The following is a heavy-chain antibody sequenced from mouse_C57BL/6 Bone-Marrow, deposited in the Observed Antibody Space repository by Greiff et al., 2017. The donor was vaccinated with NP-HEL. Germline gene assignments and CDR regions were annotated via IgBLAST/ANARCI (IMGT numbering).Heavy chain of an antibody. CDR2: IHPSDGDT. D-gene: IGHD2-13*01. Sequence: QVQLQQPGAELVKPGASVKVSCKASGYTFTSYWMHWVKQRPGQGLEWIGWIHPSDGDTNYNHKFKGQATLTVDKSSSTAYMQLSSLTSEGSAVYYCAINNGDYVDWYFDVWGTGTTVTV. CDR3: AINNGDYVDWYFDV. CDR1: GYTFTSYW. V-gene: IGHV1-74*01. J-gene: IGHJ1*03.